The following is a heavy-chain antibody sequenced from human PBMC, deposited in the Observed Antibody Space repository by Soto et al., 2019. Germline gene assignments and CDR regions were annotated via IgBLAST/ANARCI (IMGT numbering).Heavy chain of an antibody. V-gene: IGHV2-5*02. J-gene: IGHJ4*02. CDR3: AHLTTGGFYSDY. CDR2: IYWDDDK. CDR1: GFSLRNSGVG. Sequence: QITLKESGPTLVKPTQTLTLTCTFSGFSLRNSGVGVGWIRQPPGKALEWLALIYWDDDKRYSPSLKSRLTITQDTSKNPVVLTMTNLYPVDPATYYCAHLTTGGFYSDYWGQGTRVTVS. D-gene: IGHD4-17*01.